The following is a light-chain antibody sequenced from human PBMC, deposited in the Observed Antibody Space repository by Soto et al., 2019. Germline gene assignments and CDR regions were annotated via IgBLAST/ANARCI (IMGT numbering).Light chain of an antibody. V-gene: IGKV3D-20*02. Sequence: EVVLTQSPGTLSLSRGARATLSWRARQSVSSSYLAWYQQKPGQAPRLVIYSASKRATGIPARFSGSGSDTDFTLTISSLEPEDFAIYYCQQRSDWPPGISFGQGTRLEIK. CDR3: QQRSDWPPGIS. J-gene: IGKJ5*01. CDR1: QSVSSSY. CDR2: SAS.